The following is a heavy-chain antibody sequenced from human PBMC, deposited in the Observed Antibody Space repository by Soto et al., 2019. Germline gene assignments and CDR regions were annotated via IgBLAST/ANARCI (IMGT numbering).Heavy chain of an antibody. CDR1: GGSISSSSYY. Sequence: QLQLQESGPGLVKPSETLSLTCTVSGGSISSSSYYWCWIRQPPVKWLAWIGSIYYSGSTYYKPSPKSRVTRSVDTSKNQFALKLSSVTAADTVVYYCARNIAVAGVLVYYFDYWGQGTLVTVYS. D-gene: IGHD6-19*01. J-gene: IGHJ4*02. CDR3: ARNIAVAGVLVYYFDY. CDR2: IYYSGST. V-gene: IGHV4-39*01.